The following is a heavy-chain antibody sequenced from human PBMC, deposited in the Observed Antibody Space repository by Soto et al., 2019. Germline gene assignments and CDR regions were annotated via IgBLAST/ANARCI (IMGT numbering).Heavy chain of an antibody. CDR1: GGSISSYY. CDR3: ARSRDGYNPLDY. V-gene: IGHV4-59*04. D-gene: IGHD5-12*01. Sequence: SETLSLTCTVSGGSISSYYWSWIRQPPGKGLEWIGYIYHSGSTYYNPSLKSRVTISVYTSRNQFSLTLTSVTAADTAVYYCARSRDGYNPLDYWGQGTLVTVSS. CDR2: IYHSGST. J-gene: IGHJ4*02.